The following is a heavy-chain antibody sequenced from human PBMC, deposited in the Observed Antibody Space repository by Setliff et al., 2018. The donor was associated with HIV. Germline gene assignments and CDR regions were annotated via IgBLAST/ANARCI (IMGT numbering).Heavy chain of an antibody. CDR2: ITHSGST. J-gene: IGHJ5*02. D-gene: IGHD5-12*01. CDR1: GGSFSGYY. CDR3: ASEMATIPNWFDP. Sequence: SETLSLTCAVYGGSFSGYYWSWIRQPPGKGLEWIGEITHSGSTNYNPSLKSRVTISLDKSKNQFSLKLSSVTAADTAVYYCASEMATIPNWFDPWGQGTLVTVSS. V-gene: IGHV4-34*01.